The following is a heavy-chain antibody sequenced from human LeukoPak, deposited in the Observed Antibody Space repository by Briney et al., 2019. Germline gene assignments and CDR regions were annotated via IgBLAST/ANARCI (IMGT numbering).Heavy chain of an antibody. CDR3: ARDGIAPNYYHGVDV. Sequence: GGSLRLSCAVAGLTFRWYAMHWVRQAPGKGLEWVAVISYDGTNKYYADSVRGRFTISRDNSKNTLWLQMDSLGPEDTAVYYCARDGIAPNYYHGVDVWGQGTTVTVSS. D-gene: IGHD6-13*01. CDR2: ISYDGTNK. CDR1: GLTFRWYA. V-gene: IGHV3-30*04. J-gene: IGHJ6*02.